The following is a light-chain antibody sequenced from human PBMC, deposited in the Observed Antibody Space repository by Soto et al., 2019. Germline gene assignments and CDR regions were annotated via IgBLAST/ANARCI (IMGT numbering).Light chain of an antibody. J-gene: IGKJ1*01. Sequence: IVLTQSPGTLSLSPGEGATLSCRASQSVSSSYLAWYQQRPGQAPRLLIYSTSSRATGIPDRFSGSGSGTEFTLTISSLQSEDFAVYYCQQYGSSGTFGQGTKVDIK. CDR2: STS. CDR3: QQYGSSGT. CDR1: QSVSSSY. V-gene: IGKV3-20*01.